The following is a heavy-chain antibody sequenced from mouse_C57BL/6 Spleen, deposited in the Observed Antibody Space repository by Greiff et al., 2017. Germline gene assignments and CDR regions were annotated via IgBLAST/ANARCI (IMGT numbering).Heavy chain of an antibody. Sequence: VQLKESGAELVKPGASVKLSCTASGFNIKDYYMHWVKQRPEQGLEWIGRIDPEDGETKYAPKFPGKATITADTTSNTAYLQLSSQTSEDTAVCYCARRGDYAMDYWGQGTSVTVSS. CDR2: IDPEDGET. J-gene: IGHJ4*01. V-gene: IGHV14-2*01. CDR1: GFNIKDYY. CDR3: ARRGDYAMDY.